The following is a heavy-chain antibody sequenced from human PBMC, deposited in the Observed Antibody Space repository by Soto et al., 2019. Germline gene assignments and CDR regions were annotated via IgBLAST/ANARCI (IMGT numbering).Heavy chain of an antibody. CDR2: ISRGGDVT. CDR1: GFTFSSYA. V-gene: IGHV3-23*01. Sequence: PVGSLRLSCVASGFTFSSYAMSWVRQAPGKGLEWVSAISRGGDVTYYADSVKGRFTISRDNSKNTLLLQMSSLRAEDTAVYYCTKHMIALATASIYWGQGALVTVSS. CDR3: TKHMIALATASIY. J-gene: IGHJ4*02. D-gene: IGHD3-16*01.